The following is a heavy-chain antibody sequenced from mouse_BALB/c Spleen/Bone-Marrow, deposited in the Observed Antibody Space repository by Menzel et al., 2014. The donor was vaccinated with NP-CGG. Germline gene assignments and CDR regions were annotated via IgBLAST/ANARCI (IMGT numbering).Heavy chain of an antibody. Sequence: LQQPGSELVRPGASVKLSCKASGYTFTSYWMHWVKQRPGQGLEWIGNIYPGSGSTNYDEKFKSKATLTVDTSSSTAYMQLSSLTSEDSAVYYCTREVRRYAMDYWGQGTSATVSS. CDR2: IYPGSGST. CDR3: TREVRRYAMDY. D-gene: IGHD2-14*01. V-gene: IGHV1S22*01. J-gene: IGHJ4*01. CDR1: GYTFTSYW.